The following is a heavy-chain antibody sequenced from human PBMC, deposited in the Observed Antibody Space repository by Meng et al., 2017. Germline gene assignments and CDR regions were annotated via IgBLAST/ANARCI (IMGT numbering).Heavy chain of an antibody. Sequence: GESLKISCAASGFTVSSNYMSWVRQAPGKGLEWVSSISSSSSYIYYADSVKGRFTISRDNAKNSLYLQMNSLRAEDTAVYYCARDGVVVGATDYWGQGTLVTVSS. CDR3: ARDGVVVGATDY. CDR2: ISSSSSYI. CDR1: GFTVSSNY. D-gene: IGHD1-26*01. V-gene: IGHV3-21*01. J-gene: IGHJ4*02.